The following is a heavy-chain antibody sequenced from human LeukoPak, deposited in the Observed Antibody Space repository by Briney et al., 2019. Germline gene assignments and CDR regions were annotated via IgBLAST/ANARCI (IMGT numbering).Heavy chain of an antibody. J-gene: IGHJ4*02. CDR2: IWYDGTNK. D-gene: IGHD3-22*01. V-gene: IGHV3-33*08. Sequence: GGSLRLSCAASGFTFSSYAMHWVRQAPGKGLEWVAVIWYDGTNKYYADSVKGRFTISRDNSKNTLFLQMNSLRAEDTAVYYCARAAYDSSGYLTLWGQGTLVTVSS. CDR3: ARAAYDSSGYLTL. CDR1: GFTFSSYA.